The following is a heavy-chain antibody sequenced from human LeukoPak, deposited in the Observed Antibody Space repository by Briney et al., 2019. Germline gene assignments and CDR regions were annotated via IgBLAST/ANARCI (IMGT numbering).Heavy chain of an antibody. J-gene: IGHJ5*02. CDR1: GGSISSYY. V-gene: IGHV4-34*01. Sequence: PSETLSLTCTVSGGSISSYYWSWIRQPPGKGLEWIGEINHSGSTNYNPSLKSRVTISVDTSKNQFSLKLSSVTAADTAVYYCARDTNTQLQPYWFDPWGQGTLVTVSS. CDR2: INHSGST. CDR3: ARDTNTQLQPYWFDP. D-gene: IGHD6-6*01.